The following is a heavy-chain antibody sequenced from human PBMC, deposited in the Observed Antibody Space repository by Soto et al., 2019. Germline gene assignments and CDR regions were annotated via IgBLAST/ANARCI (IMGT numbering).Heavy chain of an antibody. CDR1: GFTFTSSA. CDR2: IVVGSGNT. D-gene: IGHD3-22*01. J-gene: IGHJ6*02. CDR3: ARNYDIRSGMDV. Sequence: GASVQVSCKASGFTFTSSAMQWVRQARGQRLEWIGWIVVGSGNTNYAQKFQERVTITRDMSTSTAYMELSSLRSEDTAVYYCARNYDIRSGMDVWGQGTTVTVSS. V-gene: IGHV1-58*02.